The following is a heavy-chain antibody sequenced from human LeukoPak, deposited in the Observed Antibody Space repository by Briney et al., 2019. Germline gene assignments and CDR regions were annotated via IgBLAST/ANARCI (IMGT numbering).Heavy chain of an antibody. Sequence: SETLSLTCIVSGGSISSSSDYGGWIRHPPGKGLEWIGSISYSGSTYYKPSLKSRVTISVDTSKNQFSLKLTSVTAADTAVYYCATHHGDRKFDCWGQGTLVTVSS. J-gene: IGHJ4*02. CDR3: ATHHGDRKFDC. CDR1: GGSISSSSDY. V-gene: IGHV4-39*01. CDR2: ISYSGST. D-gene: IGHD4-17*01.